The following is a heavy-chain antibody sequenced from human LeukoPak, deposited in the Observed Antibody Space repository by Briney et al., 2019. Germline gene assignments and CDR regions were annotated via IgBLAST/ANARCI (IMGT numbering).Heavy chain of an antibody. CDR3: ARDCIGCHGFDY. D-gene: IGHD2-15*01. Sequence: ASVKVSCKASGYTFTSYGISWVRQAPGQGLEWMGWVSAYADNTNYVQKFQGRVTMTTDTSTSTAYMELRSLRSDDTAVYYCARDCIGCHGFDYWGQGTPVTVSS. CDR1: GYTFTSYG. V-gene: IGHV1-18*01. J-gene: IGHJ4*02. CDR2: VSAYADNT.